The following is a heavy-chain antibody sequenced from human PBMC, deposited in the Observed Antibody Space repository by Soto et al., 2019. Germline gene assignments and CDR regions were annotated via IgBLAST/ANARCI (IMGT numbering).Heavy chain of an antibody. J-gene: IGHJ4*02. Sequence: EVRLLESGGGLLQPGESLRLSCAASGVTFSTYTLSWVRQAPGKGLEWVSTISGGGGSTYYADSVKGRFTISRDNSKNTMYLQMNSLRVEDTAVYYCAKVTDDQWGQGTLVTVSS. CDR3: AKVTDDQ. V-gene: IGHV3-23*01. CDR2: ISGGGGST. CDR1: GVTFSTYT.